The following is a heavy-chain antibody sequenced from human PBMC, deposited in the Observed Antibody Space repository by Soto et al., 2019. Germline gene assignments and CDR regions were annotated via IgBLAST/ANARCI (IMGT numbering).Heavy chain of an antibody. CDR2: IYSGGST. CDR1: GFTVSSNY. D-gene: IGHD4-17*01. Sequence: EVQLVESEGGLVQPGGSLRLSCAASGFTVSSNYMSWVRQAPGKGLEWVSVIYSGGSTYYADSVKGRFTISRDNSKNTLYLQMNSLRAEDTAVYYCARDSSTVTPNYWGQGTLVTVSS. J-gene: IGHJ4*02. V-gene: IGHV3-66*01. CDR3: ARDSSTVTPNY.